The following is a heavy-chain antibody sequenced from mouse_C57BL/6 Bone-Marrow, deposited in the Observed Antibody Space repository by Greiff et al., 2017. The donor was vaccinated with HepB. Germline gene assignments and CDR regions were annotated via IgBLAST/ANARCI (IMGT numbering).Heavy chain of an antibody. CDR1: GFNIKDYY. D-gene: IGHD2-5*01. CDR2: IDPEDGDT. Sequence: VQLKESGAELVKPGASVKLSCTASGFNIKDYYMHWVKQRTEQGLEWIGRIDPEDGDTKYAPKFQGKATITADTSSNTAYLQLSSLTSEDTAVYYCALPSNYLAWFAYWGQGTLVTVSA. CDR3: ALPSNYLAWFAY. J-gene: IGHJ3*01. V-gene: IGHV14-2*01.